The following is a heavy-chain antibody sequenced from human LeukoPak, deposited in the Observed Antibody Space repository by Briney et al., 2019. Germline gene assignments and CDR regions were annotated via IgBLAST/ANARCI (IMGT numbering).Heavy chain of an antibody. CDR2: IYYSGST. Sequence: SETLSLTCTVSGGSISSSSYYWGWLRQPPGKGLEWIGSIYYSGSTYYNPSLKSRVTISVDTSKNQFSLKLSSVTAADTAVYYCARNYDSSGYYYGNWFDPWGQGTLVTVSS. V-gene: IGHV4-39*07. D-gene: IGHD3-22*01. J-gene: IGHJ5*02. CDR1: GGSISSSSYY. CDR3: ARNYDSSGYYYGNWFDP.